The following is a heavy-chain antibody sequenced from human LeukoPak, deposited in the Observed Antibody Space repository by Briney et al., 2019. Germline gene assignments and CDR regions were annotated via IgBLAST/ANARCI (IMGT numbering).Heavy chain of an antibody. J-gene: IGHJ6*03. D-gene: IGHD3-10*01. CDR3: ASNIGVGSGMNYYYYYYMDV. CDR2: IYYSGST. Sequence: SETLSLTCTVSGGSISSHYWSWIRQPPGKGLEWIGYIYYSGSTNYNPSLKSRVTISVDTSKNQFSLKLSSVTAADTAVYYCASNIGVGSGMNYYYYYYMDVWGKGTTVTVSS. CDR1: GGSISSHY. V-gene: IGHV4-59*11.